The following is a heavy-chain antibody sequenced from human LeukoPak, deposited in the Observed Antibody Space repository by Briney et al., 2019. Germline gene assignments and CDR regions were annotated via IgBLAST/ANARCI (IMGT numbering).Heavy chain of an antibody. CDR1: GFTFSSYA. J-gene: IGHJ4*02. CDR3: AKAGGSSWYYFDY. CDR2: ISGSGGST. Sequence: PGGSLRLSCAASGFTFSSYAMSWVRQAPGKGLEWVTAISGSGGSTYYADSVKGRFTISRDNSKNTLYLQMNSLRAEDTAVYYCAKAGGSSWYYFDYWGQGTLVTVSS. V-gene: IGHV3-23*01. D-gene: IGHD6-13*01.